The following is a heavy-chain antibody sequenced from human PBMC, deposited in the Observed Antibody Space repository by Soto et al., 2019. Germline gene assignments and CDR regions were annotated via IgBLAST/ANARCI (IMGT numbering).Heavy chain of an antibody. J-gene: IGHJ6*02. D-gene: IGHD3-3*01. V-gene: IGHV4-4*02. Sequence: SETLSLTCAVSGGSISSSNWWSWVRQPPGKGLEWIGEIYHSGSTNYNPSLKSRVTISVDKSKNQFSLKLSSVSSVFTLYLQMNSLKTEDTAVYYCTTDQYYDFWSGPRPYYYYGMDVWGQGTTVTVSS. CDR2: IYHSGST. CDR1: GGSISSSNW. CDR3: NSLKTEDTAVYYCTTDQYYDFWSGPRPYYYYGMDV.